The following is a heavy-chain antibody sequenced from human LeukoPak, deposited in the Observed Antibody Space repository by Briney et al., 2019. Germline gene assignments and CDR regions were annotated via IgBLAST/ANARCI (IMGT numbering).Heavy chain of an antibody. CDR3: ARDRRITMIVGD. D-gene: IGHD3-22*01. Sequence: PSQTLSLTCAVSGGSISSGSYYWSWIRQPAGKGLEWIGRIYTSGSTNYNPSLKSRVTISVDTSKNQFSLKLSSVTAADTAVYYCARDRRITMIVGDWGQGTLVTVSS. V-gene: IGHV4-61*02. CDR1: GGSISSGSYY. J-gene: IGHJ4*02. CDR2: IYTSGST.